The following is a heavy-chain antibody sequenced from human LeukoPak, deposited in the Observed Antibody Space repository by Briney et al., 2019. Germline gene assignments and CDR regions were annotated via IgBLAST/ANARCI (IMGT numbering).Heavy chain of an antibody. V-gene: IGHV3-23*01. CDR3: ARFTGGNFDS. CDR2: ISSGDAHT. CDR1: GFTFSTYG. D-gene: IGHD1-14*01. J-gene: IGHJ4*02. Sequence: GGSLRLSCAASGFTFSTYGMSWVRQTPGKGLEWVPAISSGDAHTYSADSVKGRFTISRDNSKNTLYLQMNSLRAEDTVVYYCARFTGGNFDSWGQGTLVTVSS.